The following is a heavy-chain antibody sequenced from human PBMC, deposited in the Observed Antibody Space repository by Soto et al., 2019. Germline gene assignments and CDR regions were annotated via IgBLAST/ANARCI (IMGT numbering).Heavy chain of an antibody. CDR1: AGSISSYY. Sequence: SETLSLTCTVSAGSISSYYWSWIRQPPGKGLEWIGYIYYSGSTNYNPSLKSRVTISVDTSKNQFSLKLSSVTAADTAVYYCARGGSYLPYWGQGTLVTVSS. CDR2: IYYSGST. D-gene: IGHD1-26*01. V-gene: IGHV4-59*01. J-gene: IGHJ4*02. CDR3: ARGGSYLPY.